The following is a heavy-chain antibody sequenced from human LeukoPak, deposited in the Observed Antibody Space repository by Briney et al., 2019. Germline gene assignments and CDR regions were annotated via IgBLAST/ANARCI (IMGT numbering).Heavy chain of an antibody. CDR3: ARDKPHVLRFLEWSGAYYYYGTDV. V-gene: IGHV1-2*02. J-gene: IGHJ6*02. D-gene: IGHD3-3*01. Sequence: ASVKVSCKASGYTFTGYYMHWVRQAPGQGLEWMGWINPNNGGTNYAQKFQGRVTMTRDTSISTAYMELSRLRSDDTAVYYCARDKPHVLRFLEWSGAYYYYGTDVWGQGTTVTVSS. CDR1: GYTFTGYY. CDR2: INPNNGGT.